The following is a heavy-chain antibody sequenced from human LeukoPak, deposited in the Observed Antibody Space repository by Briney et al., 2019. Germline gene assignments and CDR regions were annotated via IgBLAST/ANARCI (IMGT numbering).Heavy chain of an antibody. V-gene: IGHV3-30*04. CDR2: TSVDEGLK. J-gene: IGHJ4*02. Sequence: GGSLRLSCAASGLTFTNYVTHWVRQAPVKGLEWVAVTSVDEGLKFYGDSVKGRFTISRDNSKNTMYLQMNNLREEDTAVYYCTRDPILGAPDYFDYWGQGTLVTVSS. CDR3: TRDPILGAPDYFDY. D-gene: IGHD1-26*01. CDR1: GLTFTNYV.